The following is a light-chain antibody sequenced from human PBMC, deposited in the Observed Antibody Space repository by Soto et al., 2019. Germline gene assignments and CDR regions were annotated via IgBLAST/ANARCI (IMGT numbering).Light chain of an antibody. J-gene: IGKJ4*01. CDR1: QSVGSNY. CDR2: GAS. CDR3: QQFSSYPLT. Sequence: EIVLTQSPGTLSLSPGERATLSRRASQSVGSNYLAWYQQKPGQAPRLLIYGASSRATGIPDRFSGGGSGTDFTLTISRLEPEDFAVYYCQQFSSYPLTFAGGTKVDIK. V-gene: IGKV3-20*01.